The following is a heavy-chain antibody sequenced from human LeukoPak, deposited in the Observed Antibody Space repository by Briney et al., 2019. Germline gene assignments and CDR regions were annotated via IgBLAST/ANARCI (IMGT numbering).Heavy chain of an antibody. D-gene: IGHD1-26*01. CDR2: VNESGGRT. CDR3: AKEGRPNSGGGFFDY. J-gene: IGHJ4*02. Sequence: PGGSLRLSCAASGFTFSSYAMGWVRQAPGEGLEWVSTVNESGGRTYYADSVKGRFTMSRDNSKNTLYLQMNSLRVEDTAIYYCAKEGRPNSGGGFFDYWGQGTRVTVSS. V-gene: IGHV3-23*01. CDR1: GFTFSSYA.